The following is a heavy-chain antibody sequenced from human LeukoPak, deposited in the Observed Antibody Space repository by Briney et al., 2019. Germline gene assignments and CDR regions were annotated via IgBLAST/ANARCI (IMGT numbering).Heavy chain of an antibody. J-gene: IGHJ4*02. D-gene: IGHD3-16*01. Sequence: PGGSLRLSCAASGFSFSSYSFNWVRQAPGKGLEWVAVISYDGSNKYYADSVKGRFTISRDNSKNTLYLQMNSLRAEDTAVYYCARDLYDYVWGRGVDYWGQGTLVTVSS. CDR2: ISYDGSNK. CDR1: GFSFSSYS. CDR3: ARDLYDYVWGRGVDY. V-gene: IGHV3-30*04.